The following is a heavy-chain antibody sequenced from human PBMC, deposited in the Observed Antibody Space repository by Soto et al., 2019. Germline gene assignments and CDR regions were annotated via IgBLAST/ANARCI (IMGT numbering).Heavy chain of an antibody. CDR2: IYHSGST. Sequence: PSETLSLTCAVAGGSISSGGYTWSWNRKQPGKGLEGIGYIYHSGSTYYNPSLKSRVTISVDRSKNQLSLKLSSVTAADTAVYYCARASYYYDSSGYYLVGFDYWGQGTLVTVSS. J-gene: IGHJ4*02. V-gene: IGHV4-30-2*01. D-gene: IGHD3-22*01. CDR3: ARASYYYDSSGYYLVGFDY. CDR1: GGSISSGGYT.